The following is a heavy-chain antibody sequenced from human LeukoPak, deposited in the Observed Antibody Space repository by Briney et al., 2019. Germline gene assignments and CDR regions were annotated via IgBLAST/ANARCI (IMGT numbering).Heavy chain of an antibody. CDR2: FYYSGST. CDR3: ARDRGDSSGYYPYDAFDI. Sequence: PSQTLSLTCTVSGGSISSVDYYLSWIRQPPGKGLEWIGYFYYSGSTYYNPSFKSRVTISVDTSKNQFYLKLSSVTAADTAVYYCARDRGDSSGYYPYDAFDIWGQGTMVTVSS. CDR1: GGSISSVDYY. J-gene: IGHJ3*02. V-gene: IGHV4-30-4*08. D-gene: IGHD3-22*01.